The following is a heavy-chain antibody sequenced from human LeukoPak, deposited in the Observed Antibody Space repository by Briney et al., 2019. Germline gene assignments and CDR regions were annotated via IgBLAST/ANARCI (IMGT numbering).Heavy chain of an antibody. CDR3: ARALRYSSPFDY. CDR2: INSDGSST. CDR1: GFTSSSYW. J-gene: IGHJ4*02. Sequence: PGGSLRLSCAASGFTSSSYWMHWVRQAPGKGLVWVSRINSDGSSTSYADSVKGRFTISRDNAKNTLYLQMNSLRAEDTAVYYCARALRYSSPFDYWGQGTLVTVSS. V-gene: IGHV3-74*01. D-gene: IGHD6-13*01.